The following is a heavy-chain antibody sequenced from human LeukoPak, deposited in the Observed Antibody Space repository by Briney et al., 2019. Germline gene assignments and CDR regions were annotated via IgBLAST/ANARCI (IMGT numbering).Heavy chain of an antibody. CDR1: GFTFSSYC. V-gene: IGHV3-7*01. D-gene: IGHD4-17*01. J-gene: IGHJ3*02. Sequence: GGSLRLSCAASGFTFSSYCMSWVRQAPGRGLEWVANIKQDGSEKYYVDSVKGRFTISRDNAKNTLHLQMNSLRAEDAAMYYCARSIMYGDYGEDIWGQGTVVAVSS. CDR3: ARSIMYGDYGEDI. CDR2: IKQDGSEK.